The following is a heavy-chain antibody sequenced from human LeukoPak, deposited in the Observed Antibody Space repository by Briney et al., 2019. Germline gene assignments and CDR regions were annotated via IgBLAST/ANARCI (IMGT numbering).Heavy chain of an antibody. CDR3: ARDSGYAFDT. J-gene: IGHJ3*02. CDR2: IRSSSSTI. V-gene: IGHV3-48*02. D-gene: IGHD2-15*01. CDR1: GFTLSSYR. Sequence: GGSLRLSCAASGFTLSSYRMNWVRQAPGKGLEWVSYIRSSSSTIYYADSVKGRFTISSDNAKNSLYLQMNALRDEDTAVYFCARDSGYAFDTWGQGTMVTVSS.